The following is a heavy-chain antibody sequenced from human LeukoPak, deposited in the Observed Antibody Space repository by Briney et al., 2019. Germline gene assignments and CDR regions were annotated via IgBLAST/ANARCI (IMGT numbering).Heavy chain of an antibody. CDR3: ARARDSSGWYSLAFDY. CDR2: INHSGST. Sequence: SETLSLTCAVYGGSFSGYYWSWLRQPPGKGLEWLGEINHSGSTNYNPSLKSRVTISVDTSKNQFSLKLSSVTAADTAVYYCARARDSSGWYSLAFDYWGQGTLVTVSS. J-gene: IGHJ4*02. D-gene: IGHD6-19*01. V-gene: IGHV4-34*01. CDR1: GGSFSGYY.